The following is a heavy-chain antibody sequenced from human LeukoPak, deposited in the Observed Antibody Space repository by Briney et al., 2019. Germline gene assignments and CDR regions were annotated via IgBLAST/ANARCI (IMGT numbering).Heavy chain of an antibody. J-gene: IGHJ4*02. D-gene: IGHD3-10*01. CDR1: GFTFSNYG. CDR2: ISYDGNNK. V-gene: IGHV3-30*18. CDR3: AKDLTDLLLWFGELGDY. Sequence: GGSLRLSCAASGFTFSNYGMHWVRQAPGKGLEWVAVISYDGNNKYYADSVKGRFTISRDNSKNTLCLQMNSLRAEDTAVYYCAKDLTDLLLWFGELGDYWGQGTLVTVSS.